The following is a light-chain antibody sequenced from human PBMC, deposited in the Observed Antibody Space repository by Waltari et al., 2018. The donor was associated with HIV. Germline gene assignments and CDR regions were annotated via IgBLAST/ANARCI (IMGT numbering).Light chain of an antibody. CDR1: QNILNW. J-gene: IGKJ1*01. V-gene: IGKV1-12*01. CDR3: QQANSFPRT. CDR2: SAS. Sequence: DIQLTQSPSSVSASVGDRVTITCRASQNILNWLAWYQQKPGRAPKLLIYSASDLQYGVPSRFSGSGSGTEFSLTISSLQPEDFATYYCQQANSFPRTFGQGTTVEI.